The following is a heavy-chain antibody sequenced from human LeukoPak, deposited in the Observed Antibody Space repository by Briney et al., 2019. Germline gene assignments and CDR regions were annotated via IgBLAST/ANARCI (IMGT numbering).Heavy chain of an antibody. Sequence: WASVKVSCKSSGYTFNNYGFLWVRQAPGQGLEWMGGISVYNGHTTYAEKFQGRVTMTTDTSTSTAYMELTSLKSDDTAFYYCARFGATPYFPYWGQGTLVTVSS. J-gene: IGHJ4*02. V-gene: IGHV1-18*01. D-gene: IGHD1-26*01. CDR1: GYTFNNYG. CDR3: ARFGATPYFPY. CDR2: ISVYNGHT.